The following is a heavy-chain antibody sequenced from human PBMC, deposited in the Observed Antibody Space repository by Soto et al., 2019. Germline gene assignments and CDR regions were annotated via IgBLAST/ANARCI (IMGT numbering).Heavy chain of an antibody. CDR1: NASVSGGDHH. D-gene: IGHD2-15*01. J-gene: IGHJ4*02. Sequence: KTSETLSLTCAVFNASVSGGDHHWNWLRQSPGKGLEWIGFIHHRGTTYYNPSLKSRVSMSLDTSKNQFSLRLTSVTAADTALYSCARSFPGFCTGGTCYSGGHSVDSWGQGTLVTVSS. V-gene: IGHV4-30-4*01. CDR2: IHHRGTT. CDR3: ARSFPGFCTGGTCYSGGHSVDS.